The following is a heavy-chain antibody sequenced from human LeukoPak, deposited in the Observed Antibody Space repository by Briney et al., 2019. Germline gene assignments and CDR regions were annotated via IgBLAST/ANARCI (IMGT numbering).Heavy chain of an antibody. CDR3: ARGQDYYYYMDV. CDR2: IYYSGST. Sequence: SETLSLTCTVSGGSISSYYWSWIRQPPGKGLEWIGYIYYSGSTNYNPSPKSRVTISVDTSKNQFSLKLSSVTAADTAVYYCARGQDYYYYMDVWGKGTTVTVSS. V-gene: IGHV4-59*01. J-gene: IGHJ6*03. CDR1: GGSISSYY.